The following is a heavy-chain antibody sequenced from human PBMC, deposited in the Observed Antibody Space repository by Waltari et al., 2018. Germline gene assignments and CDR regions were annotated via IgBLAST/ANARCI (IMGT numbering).Heavy chain of an antibody. CDR1: GFSLSTSGVG. V-gene: IGHV2-5*01. CDR3: AHSRILGKGYSPEFDY. CDR2: IYWNDDK. J-gene: IGHJ4*02. Sequence: QITLKESGPTLVKPTQTLTLTCTFSGFSLSTSGVGVGWIRQPPGKALEWLALIYWNDDKRYSPTLKSRHTTPKETSKNQVVLTMTNMDPVDTATYYCAHSRILGKGYSPEFDYWGQGTLVTVSS. D-gene: IGHD1-26*01.